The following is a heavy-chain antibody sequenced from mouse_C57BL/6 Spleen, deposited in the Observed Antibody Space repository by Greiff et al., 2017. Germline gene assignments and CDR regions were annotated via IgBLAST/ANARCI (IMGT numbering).Heavy chain of an antibody. V-gene: IGHV2-6-1*01. Sequence: VQVVESGPGLVAPSQSLSITCTVSGFSLTSYGVHWVRQPPGKGLEWLVVIWSDGSTTYNSALKSRLSISKDNSKSQVFLKMNSLQTDDTAMYYCARHHKGNYYAMDYWGQGTSVTVSS. J-gene: IGHJ4*01. CDR1: GFSLTSYG. D-gene: IGHD6-1*01. CDR2: IWSDGST. CDR3: ARHHKGNYYAMDY.